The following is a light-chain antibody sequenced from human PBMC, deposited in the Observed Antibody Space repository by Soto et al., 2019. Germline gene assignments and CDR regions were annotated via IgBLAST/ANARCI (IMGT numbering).Light chain of an antibody. CDR2: ENN. V-gene: IGLV1-40*01. Sequence: QSVLTQPPSVSEAPGQRVTISCTGSSSNIGAGYEAHWYQQVPGTAPKLLIYENNNRPSGVPGQFSGSKSGTSASLAITGLQAEDEAEYYCQSYDSSRSGYVFGTGTKLTVL. CDR3: QSYDSSRSGYV. CDR1: SSNIGAGYE. J-gene: IGLJ1*01.